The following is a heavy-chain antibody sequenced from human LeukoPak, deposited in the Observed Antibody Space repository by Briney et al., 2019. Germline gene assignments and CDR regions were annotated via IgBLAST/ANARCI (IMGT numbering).Heavy chain of an antibody. CDR1: GFTFSSYG. Sequence: PGGSLRLSCAASGFTFSSYGMHWVRQAPGKGLEWVAFIRYDGSNKYYADSVKGRFTISRDNSKNTLYLQMNSLRAEDTAVYYCAKGPSMLLERDPWGQGTLVTVSS. CDR3: AKGPSMLLERDP. V-gene: IGHV3-30*02. J-gene: IGHJ5*02. CDR2: IRYDGSNK. D-gene: IGHD1-1*01.